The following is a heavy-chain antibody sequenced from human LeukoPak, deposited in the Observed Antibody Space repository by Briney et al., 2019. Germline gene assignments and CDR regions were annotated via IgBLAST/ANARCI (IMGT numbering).Heavy chain of an antibody. Sequence: SETLSLTCAVSGVSISSGGYSWSWIRQPPGKGLEWIGYIYHSGCTYYNPSLKSRVTISVDRSKNQFSLKLSSVTAADTAVYYCARGYCSSTSCYAGAYYYYGMDVWGQGTTVTVSS. CDR3: ARGYCSSTSCYAGAYYYYGMDV. CDR1: GVSISSGGYS. CDR2: IYHSGCT. D-gene: IGHD2-2*01. V-gene: IGHV4-30-2*01. J-gene: IGHJ6*02.